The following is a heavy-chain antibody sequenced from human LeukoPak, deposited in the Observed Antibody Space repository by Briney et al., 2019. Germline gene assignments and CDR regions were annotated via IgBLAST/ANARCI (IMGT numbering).Heavy chain of an antibody. CDR1: GFTFSSYE. Sequence: QPGGSLRLSCAASGFTFSSYEMNWVRQAPGKGLEWVSYISSSGFTIYYADSVKGRFTISRDNAKNSLYLQMNSLRAEDTAVYYCARERGDYFDYWGQGTLVTVSS. V-gene: IGHV3-48*03. CDR3: ARERGDYFDY. J-gene: IGHJ4*02. CDR2: ISSSGFTI.